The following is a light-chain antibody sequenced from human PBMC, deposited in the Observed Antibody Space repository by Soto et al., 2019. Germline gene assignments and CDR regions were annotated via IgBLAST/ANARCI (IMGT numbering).Light chain of an antibody. V-gene: IGKV1-39*01. CDR1: QRIANY. CDR3: QQTYTTPHT. J-gene: IGKJ2*01. CDR2: GVS. Sequence: DIQMTQSPSSLSASVGDRVTITCRASQRIANYLNWYQQRPGKAPKLLICGVSTLQSAVPSRFSGGGSGTDFTLTISTLQPEDFATYYCQQTYTTPHTFGQGTKLEIK.